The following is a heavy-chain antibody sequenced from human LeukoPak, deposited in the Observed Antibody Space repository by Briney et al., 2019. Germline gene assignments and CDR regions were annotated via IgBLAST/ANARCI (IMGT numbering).Heavy chain of an antibody. V-gene: IGHV1-8*02. CDR3: ARFGIAARHLVGFDY. CDR1: GYTFTSYG. Sequence: ASVKVSCKASGYTFTSYGINWVRQATGQGLEWMGWMNPNSGNTGYAQKFQGRVTMTRNTSISTAYMELSSLRSEDTAVYYCARFGIAARHLVGFDYWGQGTLVTVSS. D-gene: IGHD6-6*01. CDR2: MNPNSGNT. J-gene: IGHJ4*02.